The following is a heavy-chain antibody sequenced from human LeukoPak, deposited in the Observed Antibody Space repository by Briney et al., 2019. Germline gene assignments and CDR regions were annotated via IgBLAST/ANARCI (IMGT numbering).Heavy chain of an antibody. V-gene: IGHV3-30*03. D-gene: IGHD3-16*01. CDR1: GFTFSSYG. CDR3: ARDKAFEYYFDY. CDR2: ISYDGSNK. Sequence: PGRSLRLSCAASGFTFSSYGMHWVRQAPGKGLEWVAVISYDGSNKYYADSVKGRFTISRDNSKNTLYLQMNSLRAEDTAVYYCARDKAFEYYFDYWGQGTLVTVSS. J-gene: IGHJ4*02.